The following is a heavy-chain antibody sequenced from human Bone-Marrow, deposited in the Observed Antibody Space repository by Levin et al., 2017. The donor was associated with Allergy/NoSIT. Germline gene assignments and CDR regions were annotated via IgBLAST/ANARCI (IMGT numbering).Heavy chain of an antibody. D-gene: IGHD3-10*01. V-gene: IGHV4-59*08. CDR2: IYYHGST. CDR3: ARRHSRGSGSYPSYFDI. Sequence: RSQTLPLTCTVSGASITDYYWTWIRQPPGKGREWIGHIYYHGSTTYNFSLMGRVTISLDTSKSQFSLRLTSVTAADTAVYYCARRHSRGSGSYPSYFDIWGRGTLVTVSS. J-gene: IGHJ2*01. CDR1: GASITDYY.